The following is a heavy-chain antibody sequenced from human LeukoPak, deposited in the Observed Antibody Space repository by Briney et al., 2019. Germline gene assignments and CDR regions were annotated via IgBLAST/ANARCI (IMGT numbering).Heavy chain of an antibody. V-gene: IGHV4-39*07. Sequence: PSETLSLICTVSGGSISSSSYYWGWIRQPPGKGLEWIGSIYYSGSTYYNPSLKSRVTISVDTSKNQFSLKLSSVTAADTAVYYCARGGGYYCSSTSCYFPNWFDPWGQGTLVTVSS. CDR1: GGSISSSSYY. D-gene: IGHD2-2*01. CDR2: IYYSGST. J-gene: IGHJ5*02. CDR3: ARGGGYYCSSTSCYFPNWFDP.